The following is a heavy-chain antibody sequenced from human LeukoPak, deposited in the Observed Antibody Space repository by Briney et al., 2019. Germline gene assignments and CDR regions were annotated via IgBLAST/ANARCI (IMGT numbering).Heavy chain of an antibody. J-gene: IGHJ6*03. CDR2: IYYSGTT. D-gene: IGHD3-9*01. Sequence: SETLSLTCTVSGGSISSYYWSWIRQPPGKGLEWIGYIYYSGTTYYNPSLKSRVTISVDTSKHQFSLKLSSVTAADTAVYYCAREGYDILTGYYRYYCMDVWGKGTTVTVAS. V-gene: IGHV4-59*01. CDR1: GGSISSYY. CDR3: AREGYDILTGYYRYYCMDV.